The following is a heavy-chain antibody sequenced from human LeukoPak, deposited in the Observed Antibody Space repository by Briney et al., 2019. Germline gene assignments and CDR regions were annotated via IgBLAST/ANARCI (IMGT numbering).Heavy chain of an antibody. CDR2: IGGSGGST. Sequence: GGSLRLSCAASGFTFSSYAMSWVRQAPGKGLEWVPSIGGSGGSTYYADSVKGRFTISRDNSKNTLYLQMNSLRAEDTAVYYCTKGPGIQCFGEPTYWGQGTLVTGAS. J-gene: IGHJ4*02. V-gene: IGHV3-23*01. D-gene: IGHD3-10*01. CDR3: TKGPGIQCFGEPTY. CDR1: GFTFSSYA.